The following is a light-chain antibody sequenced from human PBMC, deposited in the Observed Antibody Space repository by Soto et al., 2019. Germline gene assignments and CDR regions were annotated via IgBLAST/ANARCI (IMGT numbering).Light chain of an antibody. Sequence: IVLTQSPGTLSLSTGERATLSCMASQSVSSSYLAWYQQKPGQAPRLRIYGASSRATGIPDRLSGSGSGTDFTLTISRLEPEDFAVYYCQQYGSSPTFGQGTRLEIK. CDR3: QQYGSSPT. CDR1: QSVSSSY. V-gene: IGKV3-20*01. J-gene: IGKJ5*01. CDR2: GAS.